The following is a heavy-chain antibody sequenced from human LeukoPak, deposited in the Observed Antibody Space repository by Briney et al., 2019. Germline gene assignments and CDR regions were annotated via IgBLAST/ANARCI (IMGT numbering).Heavy chain of an antibody. Sequence: SETLSLTCTVSGGSISSGGYYWSWIRQHPGKGLEWIGYIYYSGSTYYNPSLKSRVTISVDTSKNQFSLKLSSVTAADTAVYYCARCSSSWSLHFDDWGQGTLVTVSS. J-gene: IGHJ4*02. CDR2: IYYSGST. CDR1: GGSISSGGYY. D-gene: IGHD6-13*01. CDR3: ARCSSSWSLHFDD. V-gene: IGHV4-31*03.